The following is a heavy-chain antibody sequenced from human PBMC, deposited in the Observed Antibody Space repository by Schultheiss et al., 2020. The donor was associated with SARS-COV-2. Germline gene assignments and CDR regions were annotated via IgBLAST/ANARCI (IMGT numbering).Heavy chain of an antibody. CDR2: IRTKTYNYAT. CDR3: TRPGGREYSYGDDH. J-gene: IGHJ4*02. V-gene: IGHV3-73*01. Sequence: GGSLRLSCAASGFTFSGSAMHWVRQASGKGLQWVGRIRTKTYNYATAYAASLEGRFTISRDDSRNELYLHMNSLKVEDTAVYYCTRPGGREYSYGDDHWGQGTLVTVSS. CDR1: GFTFSGSA. D-gene: IGHD5-18*01.